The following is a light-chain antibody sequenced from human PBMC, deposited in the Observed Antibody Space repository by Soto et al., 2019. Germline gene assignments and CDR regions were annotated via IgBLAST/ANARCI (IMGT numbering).Light chain of an antibody. V-gene: IGKV1-39*01. Sequence: DIRMTQSPSSLSASVGDRVTITCRASQSISSYLNWYEQKPGKAPNLMIYGASNLQSGVPSRFSGGGSGTDFTLTISSLQPEDFGTYYCKKSYTSPVNFGGGTKVDI. CDR1: QSISSY. J-gene: IGKJ4*01. CDR3: KKSYTSPVN. CDR2: GAS.